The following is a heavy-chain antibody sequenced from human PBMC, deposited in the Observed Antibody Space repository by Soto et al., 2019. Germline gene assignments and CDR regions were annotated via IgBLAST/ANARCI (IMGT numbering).Heavy chain of an antibody. V-gene: IGHV3-23*01. J-gene: IGHJ5*01. CDR3: ASDLNCDTTTCFWGERFDS. Sequence: EVQLLESGGGLVQPGGSLRLSCEASGFPFSNFAMSWVRQAPGKGLEWVSAVSGSGGSTNYADPVKGRFAISRDNSKNTLYLQMDNLKGEGTAIYFCASDLNCDTTTCFWGERFDSWGQGTLVTVSS. CDR2: VSGSGGST. CDR1: GFPFSNFA. D-gene: IGHD2-2*01.